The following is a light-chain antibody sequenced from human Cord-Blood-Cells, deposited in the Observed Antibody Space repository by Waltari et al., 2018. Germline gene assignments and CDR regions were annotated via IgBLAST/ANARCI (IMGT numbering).Light chain of an antibody. CDR1: QDISNY. Sequence: IQMTHSPSSLSPSVGDRVTITCQASQDISNYLNWYQQKPGKAPKLLIYDASNLETGVPSRFSGSGSGTDFTFTISSLQPEDIATYYCQQYDNLPLTFGGGTKVEIK. CDR3: QQYDNLPLT. V-gene: IGKV1-33*01. CDR2: DAS. J-gene: IGKJ4*01.